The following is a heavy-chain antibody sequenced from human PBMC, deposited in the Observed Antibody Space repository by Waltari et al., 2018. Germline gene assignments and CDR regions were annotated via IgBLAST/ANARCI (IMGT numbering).Heavy chain of an antibody. J-gene: IGHJ4*02. CDR3: ARDLTMTLTFDY. CDR2: NNNSGTT. D-gene: IGHD3-22*01. V-gene: IGHV4-34*01. CDR1: GGSFSGYY. Sequence: QVQLQQWGAGLLKPSETLSLTCAVYGGSFSGYYWSWIRQPPGKGLEGIGENNNSGTTHDNPSLKRRVTISVDPSKNQFSLKLSSVTAADTAVYYCARDLTMTLTFDYWGQGTLVTVSS.